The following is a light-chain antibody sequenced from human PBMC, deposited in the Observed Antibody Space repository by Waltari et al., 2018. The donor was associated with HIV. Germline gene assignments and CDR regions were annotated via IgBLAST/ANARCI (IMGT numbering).Light chain of an antibody. V-gene: IGKV3-20*01. CDR3: QQYLVSPRT. CDR2: GAS. Sequence: EIVLTPSPGNLSLSPGERVTLSCRASERIDTTFLAWYQQKRGQAPRLLIFGASRRATGIPDRFSGSGSGTDFTLTIDRLDPEDFAVYYCQQYLVSPRTFGQGTKVEIK. J-gene: IGKJ1*01. CDR1: ERIDTTF.